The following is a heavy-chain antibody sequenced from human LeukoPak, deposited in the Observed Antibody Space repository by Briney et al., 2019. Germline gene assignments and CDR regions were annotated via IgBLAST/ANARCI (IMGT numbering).Heavy chain of an antibody. CDR3: ARVDSSGYTLELFDI. J-gene: IGHJ3*02. D-gene: IGHD3-22*01. Sequence: ASVKVSCKASGYTFTSYDINWVRQATGQGLEWMGWMNPNSGNTGYAQKFQGRVTITRNTSISTAYMELSSLRSEDTAVYYCARVDSSGYTLELFDIWGQGTMVTVSS. CDR1: GYTFTSYD. CDR2: MNPNSGNT. V-gene: IGHV1-8*03.